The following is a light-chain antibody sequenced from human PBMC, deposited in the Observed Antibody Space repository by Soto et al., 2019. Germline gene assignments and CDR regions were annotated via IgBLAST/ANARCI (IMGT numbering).Light chain of an antibody. V-gene: IGLV1-40*01. CDR3: QSYDSTLSAWV. CDR2: GNN. Sequence: QSVLTQPPSVSGAPGQRVTISCTGSSSNIGAGYHVHWYQQLPGTAPKLLIYGNNNRPSGVPDRFSGSNSGTSASLAITGLQADDEADYYCQSYDSTLSAWVFGGGTKLTVL. J-gene: IGLJ3*02. CDR1: SSNIGAGYH.